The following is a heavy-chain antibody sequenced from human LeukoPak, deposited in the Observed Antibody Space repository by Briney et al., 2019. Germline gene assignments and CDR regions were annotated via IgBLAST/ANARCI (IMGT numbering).Heavy chain of an antibody. Sequence: GASVKVSCKASGYTFTGYYMHWARQAPGQGLEWMGWINPNSGGTNYAQKFQGRVTMTRDTSISTAYMELSRLRSDDTAVYYCARVSGYSSGWLALVYPTDRLFYDIWGQGTMVTVSS. CDR1: GYTFTGYY. CDR2: INPNSGGT. V-gene: IGHV1-2*02. CDR3: ARVSGYSSGWLALVYPTDRLFYDI. D-gene: IGHD6-19*01. J-gene: IGHJ3*02.